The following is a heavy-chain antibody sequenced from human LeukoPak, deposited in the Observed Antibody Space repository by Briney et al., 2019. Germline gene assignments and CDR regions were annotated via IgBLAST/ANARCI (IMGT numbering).Heavy chain of an antibody. D-gene: IGHD3-22*01. V-gene: IGHV4-34*01. CDR1: GGSFSGYY. CDR3: ANTPRDYYDSSGYYDY. CDR2: INHSGST. Sequence: SETLSLTCAVYGGSFSGYYWSWIRQPPGKGLEWIGEINHSGSTNYNPSLKSRVTISVDTSKNQFSLKLSSVTAADTAVYYCANTPRDYYDSSGYYDYWGQGTLVTVSS. J-gene: IGHJ4*02.